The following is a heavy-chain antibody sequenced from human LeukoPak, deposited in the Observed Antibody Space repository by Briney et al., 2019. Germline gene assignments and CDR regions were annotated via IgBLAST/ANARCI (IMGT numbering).Heavy chain of an antibody. Sequence: GGSLRLSCAASGFTFSAYEMNWVRQAPGKGLEWVSYIGSSGSTVYYADSVKGRFTISRDSYKNTLYLQMNSLRSDDTAVYYCARDLIMYGSESYFDDTFDIWGQGTKVTVSS. J-gene: IGHJ3*02. CDR3: ARDLIMYGSESYFDDTFDI. CDR1: GFTFSAYE. D-gene: IGHD3-10*01. V-gene: IGHV3-48*03. CDR2: IGSSGSTV.